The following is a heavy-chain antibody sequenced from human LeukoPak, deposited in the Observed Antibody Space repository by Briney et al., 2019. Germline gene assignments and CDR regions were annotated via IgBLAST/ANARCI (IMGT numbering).Heavy chain of an antibody. CDR2: INPNSGGT. D-gene: IGHD3-10*01. V-gene: IGHV1-2*02. CDR3: ARDRIRGVIIDWFDP. J-gene: IGHJ5*02. Sequence: GASVKVSCKASGYTCTGYYMHWVRQAPGQGLEWMGWINPNSGGTNYAQKFQGRVTMTRDTSISTAYMELSRLRSDDTAVYYCARDRIRGVIIDWFDPWGQGTLVTVSS. CDR1: GYTCTGYY.